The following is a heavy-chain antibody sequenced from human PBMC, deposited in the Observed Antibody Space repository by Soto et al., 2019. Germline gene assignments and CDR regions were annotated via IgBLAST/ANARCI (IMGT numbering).Heavy chain of an antibody. CDR1: GYPFTSFF. CDR2: INPRGGSS. Sequence: ASVKVSCKASGYPFTSFFIHWVRQAPGQGLEGVGVINPRGGSSNYEQKFQGRLTLTRDTSSTTVYLDLSSLKSEDTALYFCVRAPYSSDIWGQGTLVTVSS. J-gene: IGHJ4*02. V-gene: IGHV1-46*01. CDR3: VRAPYSSDI.